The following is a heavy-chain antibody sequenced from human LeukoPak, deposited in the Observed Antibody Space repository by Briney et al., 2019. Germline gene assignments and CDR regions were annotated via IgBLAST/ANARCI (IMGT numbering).Heavy chain of an antibody. J-gene: IGHJ6*03. CDR2: INPNSGGT. Sequence: ASVKVSCKASGYTFTGYYMHWVRQAPGQGLEWMGWINPNSGGTNYAQKLQGRVTMTRDTSISTAYMELSRLRSDDTAVYYCARDTGTTRGVHYYYCMDVWGKGTTVTVSS. V-gene: IGHV1-2*02. D-gene: IGHD1-7*01. CDR3: ARDTGTTRGVHYYYCMDV. CDR1: GYTFTGYY.